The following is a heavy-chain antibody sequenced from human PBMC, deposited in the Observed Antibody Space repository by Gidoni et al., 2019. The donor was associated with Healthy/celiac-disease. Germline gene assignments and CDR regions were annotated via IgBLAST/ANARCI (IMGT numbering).Heavy chain of an antibody. J-gene: IGHJ3*02. Sequence: AASGFTFSSYAMHWVRQAPGKGLEWVAVISYDGSNKYYADSVKGRFTISRDNSKNTLYLQMNSLRAEDTAVYYCEGVPTRCGGDCYAFDIWGQGTMVTVSS. CDR3: EGVPTRCGGDCYAFDI. CDR2: ISYDGSNK. D-gene: IGHD2-21*02. CDR1: GFTFSSYA. V-gene: IGHV3-30*04.